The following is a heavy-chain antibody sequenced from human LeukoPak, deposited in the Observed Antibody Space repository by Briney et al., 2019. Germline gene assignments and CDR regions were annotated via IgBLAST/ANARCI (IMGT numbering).Heavy chain of an antibody. D-gene: IGHD3-9*01. Sequence: GGSLRLSCAASGFTFSSYAMSWVRQAPGKGLEWVSAISGSGGSTYYADSVKGRFTISRDNSKNTLYLQMNSLRAEDTAVYYCARDGSDYDILTGYLNWYFDLWGRGTQVTVSS. V-gene: IGHV3-23*01. CDR3: ARDGSDYDILTGYLNWYFDL. CDR2: ISGSGGST. CDR1: GFTFSSYA. J-gene: IGHJ2*01.